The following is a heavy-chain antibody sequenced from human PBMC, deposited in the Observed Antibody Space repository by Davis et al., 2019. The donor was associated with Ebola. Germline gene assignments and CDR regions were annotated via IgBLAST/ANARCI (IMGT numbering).Heavy chain of an antibody. D-gene: IGHD3-10*01. CDR2: ISAYNGNT. V-gene: IGHV1-18*04. Sequence: ASVKVSCKASAYTFTGYYMHWVRQAPGQGLEWMGWISAYNGNTNYAQKIQGRVTMTTDTSTSTAYMELRSLRSDDTAVYYCAGRGGAGLGDDYWGQGTLVTVPS. CDR1: AYTFTGYY. CDR3: AGRGGAGLGDDY. J-gene: IGHJ4*02.